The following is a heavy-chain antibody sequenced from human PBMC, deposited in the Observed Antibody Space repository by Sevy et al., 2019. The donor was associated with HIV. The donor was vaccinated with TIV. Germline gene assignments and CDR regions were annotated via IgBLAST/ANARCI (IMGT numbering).Heavy chain of an antibody. J-gene: IGHJ4*02. Sequence: GGSLRLSCAASGFTFSTYGMHWVRQAPGKGLEWVAVVSHDGSHKYYADSVKGRFTVSRDNSKETLYLPINSLRAEDTAVYYCAKDLVVYSSSWYGSSLAIDFWGQGTLVTVSS. CDR2: VSHDGSHK. CDR3: AKDLVVYSSSWYGSSLAIDF. CDR1: GFTFSTYG. V-gene: IGHV3-30*18. D-gene: IGHD6-13*01.